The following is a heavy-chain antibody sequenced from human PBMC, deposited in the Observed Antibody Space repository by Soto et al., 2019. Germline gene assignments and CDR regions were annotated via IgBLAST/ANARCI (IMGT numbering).Heavy chain of an antibody. CDR2: ISGDGVTT. J-gene: IGHJ4*02. D-gene: IGHD3-9*01. CDR3: AREYYGLLTGYYTDY. Sequence: EVQLVESGGDLVQRGGSLRLSCAASGSPFSSYWMHWVRHTPGKGLAWVARISGDGVTTYYADSVTGRFTVSRDNAKNTLSLQISGLRAEDTAVYYCAREYYGLLTGYYTDYWGQGTLVSVSS. CDR1: GSPFSSYW. V-gene: IGHV3-74*01.